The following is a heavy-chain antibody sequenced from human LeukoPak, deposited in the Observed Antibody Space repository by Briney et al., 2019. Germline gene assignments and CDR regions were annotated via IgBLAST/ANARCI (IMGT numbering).Heavy chain of an antibody. CDR2: INPSGGST. Sequence: ASVKVSCKASGYTFTSYYMHWVRQAPGQGLEWMGIINPSGGSTSYAQKFQGRVTMTRDTSTSTVYMELGSLRSEDTAVYYCAREGCSGGSCYYSWFDPWGQGTLVTVSS. J-gene: IGHJ5*02. CDR3: AREGCSGGSCYYSWFDP. V-gene: IGHV1-46*01. CDR1: GYTFTSYY. D-gene: IGHD2-15*01.